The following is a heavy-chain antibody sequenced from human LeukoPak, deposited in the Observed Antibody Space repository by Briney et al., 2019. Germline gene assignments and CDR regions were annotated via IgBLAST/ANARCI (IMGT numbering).Heavy chain of an antibody. Sequence: GGSLRLSCAASGFTVSSNYMSWVRQAPGKGLEWVSVIYSGGSTYYADSVKGRFTISRDNSKNTLYLQMNSLRDEDTAVYYCARRNPNWYFDYWGQGTLVTVSS. CDR2: IYSGGST. D-gene: IGHD7-27*01. CDR1: GFTVSSNY. V-gene: IGHV3-66*04. J-gene: IGHJ4*02. CDR3: ARRNPNWYFDY.